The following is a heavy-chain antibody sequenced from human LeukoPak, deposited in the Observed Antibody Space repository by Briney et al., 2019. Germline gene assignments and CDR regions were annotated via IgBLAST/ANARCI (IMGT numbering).Heavy chain of an antibody. Sequence: GGSLRLSCAASGFTFSSYGMHWVRQAPGKGLEWVAFIRYDGSNKYYADSVKGRFTISRDNSKNTLYLQMNSLRAEDTAVYYCARDLWGSRWAAAGSPDYWGQGTLVTVSS. J-gene: IGHJ4*02. CDR2: IRYDGSNK. V-gene: IGHV3-30*02. D-gene: IGHD6-13*01. CDR3: ARDLWGSRWAAAGSPDY. CDR1: GFTFSSYG.